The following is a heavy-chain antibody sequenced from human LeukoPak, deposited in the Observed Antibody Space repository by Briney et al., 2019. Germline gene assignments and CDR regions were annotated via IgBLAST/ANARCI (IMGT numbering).Heavy chain of an antibody. CDR1: GGSVSRGSYY. Sequence: SETLSLTCTVSGGSVSRGSYYWSWIRQPPGKGLEWIGEINHSGSTNYNPSLKSRVTISVDTSKNQFSLKLSSVTAADTAVYYCARYSMVTATNWFDPWGQGTLVTVSS. CDR2: INHSGST. V-gene: IGHV4-61*01. J-gene: IGHJ5*02. D-gene: IGHD2-21*02. CDR3: ARYSMVTATNWFDP.